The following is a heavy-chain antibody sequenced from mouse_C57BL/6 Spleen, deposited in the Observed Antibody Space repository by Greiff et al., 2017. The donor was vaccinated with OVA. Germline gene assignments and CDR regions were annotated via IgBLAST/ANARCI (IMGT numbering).Heavy chain of an antibody. V-gene: IGHV5-17*01. CDR3: ARDICCGYSDPFVY. CDR1: GFTLSDYG. CDR2: ISSGSSTI. J-gene: IGHJ3*01. Sequence: EVQLVESGGGLVKPGGSLKLSCAASGFTLSDYGMHWVRQAPEKGLEWVAYISSGSSTIYYADTVKGRFTISRDNAKNTLFLQMTILRSEDADVYYCARDICCGYSDPFVYWGKGTLVTVSA. D-gene: IGHD2-3*01.